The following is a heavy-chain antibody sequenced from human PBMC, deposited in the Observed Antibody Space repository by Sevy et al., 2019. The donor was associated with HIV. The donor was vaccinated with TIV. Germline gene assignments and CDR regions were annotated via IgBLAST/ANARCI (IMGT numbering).Heavy chain of an antibody. CDR1: GFTFSKYA. CDR3: AKGGSIVLRYFDFDY. V-gene: IGHV3-23*01. J-gene: IGHJ4*02. Sequence: GGSLRLSCAASGFTFSKYAMTWVRQAPGKGLEWVSAISVSGGFTYYADSVMGRFTTSRDNSKNTLYLQINSLRAEDTAVYYCAKGGSIVLRYFDFDYWGQGTLVTVSS. CDR2: ISVSGGFT. D-gene: IGHD3-9*01.